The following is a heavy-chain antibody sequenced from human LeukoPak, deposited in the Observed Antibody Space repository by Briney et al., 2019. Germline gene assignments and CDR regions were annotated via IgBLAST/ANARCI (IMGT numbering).Heavy chain of an antibody. Sequence: PGGSLRLSCAASGFTFSSYGMSWVRQAPGKGLEWVSGISGTGGSTYYADSVRGRFTISRDKSKNTLYLQMNSLRAEDTAVYYCAKASNTATIDYWGQGTLVTVSS. CDR2: ISGTGGST. CDR1: GFTFSSYG. D-gene: IGHD5-18*01. V-gene: IGHV3-23*01. J-gene: IGHJ4*02. CDR3: AKASNTATIDY.